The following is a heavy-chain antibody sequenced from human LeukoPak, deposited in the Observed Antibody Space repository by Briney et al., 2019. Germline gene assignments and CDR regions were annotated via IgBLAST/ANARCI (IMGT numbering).Heavy chain of an antibody. CDR2: ISWNSGSI. V-gene: IGHV3-9*01. Sequence: GGSLRLSCAASGFTFDDYAMHWVRQAPGKGLEWVSGISWNSGSIGYADSVKGRFTISRDNAKNSLYLKMNSLRAEDTALYYCAKGRDGYNPKYYFDYWGQGTLVTVSS. CDR1: GFTFDDYA. CDR3: AKGRDGYNPKYYFDY. D-gene: IGHD5-24*01. J-gene: IGHJ4*02.